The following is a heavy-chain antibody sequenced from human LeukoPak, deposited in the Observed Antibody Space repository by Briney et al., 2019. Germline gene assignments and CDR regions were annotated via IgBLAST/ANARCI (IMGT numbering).Heavy chain of an antibody. D-gene: IGHD3-22*01. V-gene: IGHV3-7*01. J-gene: IGHJ4*02. CDR2: INQGASQK. CDR1: GFTFSNFW. CDR3: ARRYLYYYDSSGHYYFDS. Sequence: GGSLRLSCATSGFTFSNFWMSWVRQAPGRGLEWVASINQGASQKYYLDSVKGRFTISRDNAKNTLYLQMNSLRAEDTAVYYCARRYLYYYDSSGHYYFDSWGQGTLVTVSS.